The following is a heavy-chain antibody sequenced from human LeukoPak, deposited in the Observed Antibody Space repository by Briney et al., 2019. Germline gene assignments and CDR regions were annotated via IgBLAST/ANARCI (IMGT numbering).Heavy chain of an antibody. V-gene: IGHV4-39*01. Sequence: SETLSLTCTVSGGSISSSSYYWGWIRQPPGKGLEWIGTIYYSGNTYYNPSLKSRVTISVDTSKNQFSLKLSSVTAADTAVYYCARPGSGSWPLTGFDYWGQGTLVTVSS. CDR1: GGSISSSSYY. D-gene: IGHD7-27*01. CDR2: IYYSGNT. J-gene: IGHJ4*02. CDR3: ARPGSGSWPLTGFDY.